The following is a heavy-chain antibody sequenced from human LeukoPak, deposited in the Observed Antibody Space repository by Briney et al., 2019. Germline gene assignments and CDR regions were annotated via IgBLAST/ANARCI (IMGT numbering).Heavy chain of an antibody. D-gene: IGHD4-23*01. J-gene: IGHJ6*02. CDR1: GGSFSGYY. Sequence: PSETLSLTCAVYGGSFSGYYWSWIRQPPGKGLEWIGEINHSGSTNYNPSLKSRVTMSVDTSKNQFSLKLSSVTAADTAVYYCARLNRAVEYGVDVWGQGTTVTVSS. CDR2: INHSGST. CDR3: ARLNRAVEYGVDV. V-gene: IGHV4-34*01.